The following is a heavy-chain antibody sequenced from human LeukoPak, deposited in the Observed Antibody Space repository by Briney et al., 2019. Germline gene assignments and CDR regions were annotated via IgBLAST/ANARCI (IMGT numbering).Heavy chain of an antibody. CDR3: ARSRLDTAMVWLLDY. Sequence: PGGSLRLSCAASGFTFSSYAMSWVRQAPGKGLEWVSAISGSGGSTYYADSVKGRFTISRDNSKNTLYLQMNSLRAEDTAVYYCARSRLDTAMVWLLDYWGQGTLVTVSS. CDR2: ISGSGGST. J-gene: IGHJ4*02. D-gene: IGHD5-18*01. V-gene: IGHV3-23*01. CDR1: GFTFSSYA.